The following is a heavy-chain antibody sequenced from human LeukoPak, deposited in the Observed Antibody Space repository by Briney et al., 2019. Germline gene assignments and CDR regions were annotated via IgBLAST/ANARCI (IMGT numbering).Heavy chain of an antibody. V-gene: IGHV1-24*01. Sequence: ASVKVSCKVSGYTLTELSMHWVRQAPGKGLEWMGGFDPEDGETIYAQKFQGRVTMTEDTSTDTAYMELSSLRSEDTAVYYCATSITIAAPIDYWGQGTLVTVSS. D-gene: IGHD6-6*01. CDR2: FDPEDGET. J-gene: IGHJ4*02. CDR3: ATSITIAAPIDY. CDR1: GYTLTELS.